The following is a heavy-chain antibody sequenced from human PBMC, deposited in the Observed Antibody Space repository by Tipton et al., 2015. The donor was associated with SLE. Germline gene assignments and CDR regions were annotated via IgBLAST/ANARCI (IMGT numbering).Heavy chain of an antibody. V-gene: IGHV3-74*01. Sequence: GSLRLSCAASGFTFTSYWMHWVRQAPGKGLVWVSGINSDGRSSNYADSVKGRFTISRNNAKNTLYLQMNSLRAEDTAVYYCATSRTFDHWGQGTLLTVSS. CDR2: INSDGRSS. CDR3: ATSRTFDH. J-gene: IGHJ4*02. CDR1: GFTFTSYW.